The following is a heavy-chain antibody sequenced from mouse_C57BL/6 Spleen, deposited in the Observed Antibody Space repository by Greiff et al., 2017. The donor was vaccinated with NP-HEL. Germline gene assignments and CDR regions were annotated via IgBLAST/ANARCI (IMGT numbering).Heavy chain of an antibody. CDR3: TRPVSHDFDG. J-gene: IGHJ2*01. CDR1: GSTFTDYE. V-gene: IGHV1-15*01. D-gene: IGHD6-2*01. Sequence: VQLQQSGAELVRPGASVTLSCKASGSTFTDYEMHWVKQTPVHGLEWIGAFDPETGGTAYNQKFKGKAILTADKSSSTAYMELRSLTSEDSAVYYCTRPVSHDFDGWGKGTTLTVAS. CDR2: FDPETGGT.